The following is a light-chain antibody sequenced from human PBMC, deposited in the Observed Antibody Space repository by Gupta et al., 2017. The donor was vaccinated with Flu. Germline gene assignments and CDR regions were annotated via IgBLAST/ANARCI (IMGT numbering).Light chain of an antibody. J-gene: IGLJ1*01. CDR3: SSYTSGSTFSV. CDR1: SSDVGRSDS. V-gene: IGLV2-14*01. Sequence: QSALTQPASVSGSPGQSITISCSGTSSDVGRSDSVSWYQQHPDKAPKLIIFDVTNRPSGVSSRFSGSKSGNTASLTISGLQAEDETDYYCSSYTSGSTFSVFGTGTKVTVL. CDR2: DVT.